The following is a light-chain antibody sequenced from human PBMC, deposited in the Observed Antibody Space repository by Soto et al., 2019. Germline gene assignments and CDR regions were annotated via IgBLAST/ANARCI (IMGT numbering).Light chain of an antibody. CDR1: QSIGLA. Sequence: EIVLTQSPATLSLSPGERATLSCRASQSIGLAIAWYQHKPGQAPRLLIFDASQRATGIPARFRGSVSGTDFTLSISSIEPEDFAVYYCQQRTDRPPWTFGQGTKVESK. CDR3: QQRTDRPPWT. V-gene: IGKV3-11*01. CDR2: DAS. J-gene: IGKJ1*01.